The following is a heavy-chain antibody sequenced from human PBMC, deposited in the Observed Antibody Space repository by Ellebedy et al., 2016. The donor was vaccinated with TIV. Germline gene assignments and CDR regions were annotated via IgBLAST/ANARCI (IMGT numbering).Heavy chain of an antibody. D-gene: IGHD6-13*01. V-gene: IGHV4-38-2*02. CDR1: GFSISRGFY. CDR2: IYHSLSA. J-gene: IGHJ4*02. CDR3: ARDPAAPGSDY. Sequence: MPSETLSLTCTVSGFSISRGFYWGWIRQPPGKGLEWIGSIYHSLSANYNPSLKSRVTISVDTSKNQFSLNLSSVTAADTAMYYCARDPAAPGSDYWGQGTLVTVSS.